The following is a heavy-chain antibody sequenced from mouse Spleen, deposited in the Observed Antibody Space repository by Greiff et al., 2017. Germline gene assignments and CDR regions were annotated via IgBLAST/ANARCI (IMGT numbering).Heavy chain of an antibody. V-gene: IGHV4-1*01. CDR1: GIDFSRYW. CDR2: INPDSSTI. D-gene: IGHD4-1*02. CDR3: ARPPTGSYAMDY. J-gene: IGHJ4*01. Sequence: EVKLLESGGGLVQPGGSLKLSCAASGIDFSRYWMSWVRRAPGKGLEWIGEINPDSSTINYAPSLKDKFIISRDNAKNTLYLQMSKVRSEDTALYYCARPPTGSYAMDYWGQGTSVTVSS.